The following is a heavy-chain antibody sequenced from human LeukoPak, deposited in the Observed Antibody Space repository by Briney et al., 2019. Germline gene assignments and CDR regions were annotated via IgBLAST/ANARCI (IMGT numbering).Heavy chain of an antibody. CDR1: GDSVSSNSAA. V-gene: IGHV6-1*01. D-gene: IGHD3-22*01. CDR3: ARGVRVTMIVDANDAFDI. Sequence: SQTLSLTCAISGDSVSSNSAAWNWIRQSPSRGLEWLGRTYYRSKWYNDYAVSVKSRITINPDTSKNQFSLKLSSVTAADTAVYYCARGVRVTMIVDANDAFDIWGQGTMVTVSS. CDR2: TYYRSKWYN. J-gene: IGHJ3*02.